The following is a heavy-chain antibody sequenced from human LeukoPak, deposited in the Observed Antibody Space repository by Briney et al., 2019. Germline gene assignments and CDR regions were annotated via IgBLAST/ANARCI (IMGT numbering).Heavy chain of an antibody. V-gene: IGHV4-39*01. CDR1: AGSIASSTHF. D-gene: IGHD1-26*01. CDR3: ARHRGSTGFFDF. Sequence: PSETLSLTCSVSAGSIASSTHFWGWLRQTPGEGLEWIGSVFFQNMYYKPSLQSRVSISVDTSKSHFSLDLRSVTGADTGLYYCARHRGSTGFFDFWGRGIVATVSS. CDR2: VFFQNM. J-gene: IGHJ4*02.